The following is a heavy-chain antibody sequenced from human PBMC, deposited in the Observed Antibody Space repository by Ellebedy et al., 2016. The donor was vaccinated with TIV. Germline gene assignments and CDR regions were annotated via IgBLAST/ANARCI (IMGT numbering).Heavy chain of an antibody. CDR2: IIPILGKA. Sequence: AASVKVSCKASGYTFTSSGISWVRQAPGQGLEWMGGIIPILGKASYAQKFQGRVTITADESTYTAYMELSSLRSEDTAVYYCARVGNYYGGNPSYYFDYWGQGTLVTVSS. D-gene: IGHD4-23*01. J-gene: IGHJ4*02. CDR3: ARVGNYYGGNPSYYFDY. V-gene: IGHV1-69*10. CDR1: GYTFTSSG.